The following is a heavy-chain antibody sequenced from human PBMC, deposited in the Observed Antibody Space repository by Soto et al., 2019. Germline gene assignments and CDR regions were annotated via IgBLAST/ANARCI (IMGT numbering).Heavy chain of an antibody. V-gene: IGHV3-21*01. J-gene: IGHJ4*02. CDR1: GFTFSSYS. Sequence: GGSLRLSCAASGFTFSSYSMNWVRQAPGKGLEWVSSISSSSSYIYYADSVKGRFTISRDNAKNSLYLQMNSLRAVDTAVYYCARVYCSGGSCYHFDYWGQGTLVTVSS. CDR2: ISSSSSYI. CDR3: ARVYCSGGSCYHFDY. D-gene: IGHD2-15*01.